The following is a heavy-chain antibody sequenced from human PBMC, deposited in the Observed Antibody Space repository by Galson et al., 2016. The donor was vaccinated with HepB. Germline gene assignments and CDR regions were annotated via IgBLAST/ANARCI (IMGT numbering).Heavy chain of an antibody. CDR2: IPYDGSNT. D-gene: IGHD6-6*01. Sequence: SLRLSCAASGFTFSTYPMHWVRPAPGKGLEWVAIIPYDGSNTYYADSVKGRFTISRDNSKNTLSLEMNSLRAEDTAVYYCARVGIAARYYYGMDVWGQGPTVTVSS. CDR3: ARVGIAARYYYGMDV. CDR1: GFTFSTYP. V-gene: IGHV3-30*04. J-gene: IGHJ6*02.